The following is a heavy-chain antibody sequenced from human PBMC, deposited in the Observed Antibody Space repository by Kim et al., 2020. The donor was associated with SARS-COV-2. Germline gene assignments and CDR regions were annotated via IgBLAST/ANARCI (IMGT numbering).Heavy chain of an antibody. J-gene: IGHJ5*02. CDR2: MNPNSGNT. CDR3: ARVPNYDFPLFDP. CDR1: GYTFTSYD. V-gene: IGHV1-8*01. D-gene: IGHD3-3*01. Sequence: ASVKVSCKASGYTFTSYDINWVRQATGQGLEWMGWMNPNSGNTGYAQKFQGRVTMTRNTSISTAYMELSSLRSEDTAVYYCARVPNYDFPLFDPWGQGTLVTVSS.